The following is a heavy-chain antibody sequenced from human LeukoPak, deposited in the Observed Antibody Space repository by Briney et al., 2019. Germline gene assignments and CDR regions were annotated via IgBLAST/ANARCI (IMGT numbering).Heavy chain of an antibody. CDR1: GFTFDDYA. CDR3: ASRGAWVFFN. Sequence: PGGSLRLSCAASGFTFDDYALHWVRQAPGKGLEWVSLISWDGGSTYYADSVKGRFTISRDNSKNSLYLQMNSLRTEDTAVYYCASRGAWVFFNWGQGTLVTVSS. J-gene: IGHJ4*02. CDR2: ISWDGGST. V-gene: IGHV3-43D*03. D-gene: IGHD3-3*01.